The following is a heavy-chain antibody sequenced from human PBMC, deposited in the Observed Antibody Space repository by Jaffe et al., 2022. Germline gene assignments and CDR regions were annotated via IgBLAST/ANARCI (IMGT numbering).Heavy chain of an antibody. V-gene: IGHV3-7*04. CDR1: GFTFSSYW. CDR2: IKQDGSEK. D-gene: IGHD3-10*01. J-gene: IGHJ5*02. CDR3: ARDTRSWFGEPQGFDP. Sequence: EVQLVESGGGLVQPGGSLRLSCAASGFTFSSYWMSWVRQAPGKGLEWVANIKQDGSEKYYVDSVKGRFTISRDNAKNSLYLQMNSLRAEDTAVYYCARDTRSWFGEPQGFDPWGQGTLVTVSS.